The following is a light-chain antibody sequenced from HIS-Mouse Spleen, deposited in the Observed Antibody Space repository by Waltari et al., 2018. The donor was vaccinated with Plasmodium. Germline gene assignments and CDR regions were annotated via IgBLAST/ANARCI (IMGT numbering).Light chain of an antibody. CDR3: QQYYSYPLT. Sequence: AIRMTQSPSSLSASTGDRVTITCRASQGISSYLAWYQQKPGKAPKRLSYAASTLQSGVPSRFSGSGSGTDFTLTISCLQSEDFATYYCQQYYSYPLTFGGGTKVEIK. CDR2: AAS. J-gene: IGKJ4*01. V-gene: IGKV1-8*01. CDR1: QGISSY.